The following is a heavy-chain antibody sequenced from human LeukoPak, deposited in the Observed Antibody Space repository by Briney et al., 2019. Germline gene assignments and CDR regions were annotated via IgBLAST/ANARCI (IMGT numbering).Heavy chain of an antibody. V-gene: IGHV3-23*01. CDR3: VVGEVYYFYARLDY. D-gene: IGHD2/OR15-2a*01. CDR2: INSNGAST. J-gene: IGHJ4*02. CDR1: GFTFTNYA. Sequence: PGRSLRLSCAASGFTFTNYAMSWVRQAPGKGLEWVSGINSNGASTYYADSVRGRFTISRDNSKNTLFLQMSALRAEDTAVCHCVVGEVYYFYARLDYWGLGTLVTVSS.